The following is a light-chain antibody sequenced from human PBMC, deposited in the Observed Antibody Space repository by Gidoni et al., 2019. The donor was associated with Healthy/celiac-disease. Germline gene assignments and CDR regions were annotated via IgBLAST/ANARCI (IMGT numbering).Light chain of an antibody. J-gene: IGLJ3*02. CDR2: SNN. V-gene: IGLV1-47*02. CDR3: AAWDDSLSGQGV. CDR1: SSNIGSTY. Sequence: QSVLTQPPSASVTPGQTVTISCSGRSSNIGSTYVYWYQQLPGTAPNLLIYSNNHRPSGVPDRFSCSKSGTATSLAISGLRSEDEADYYCAAWDDSLSGQGVFGGGTKLTVL.